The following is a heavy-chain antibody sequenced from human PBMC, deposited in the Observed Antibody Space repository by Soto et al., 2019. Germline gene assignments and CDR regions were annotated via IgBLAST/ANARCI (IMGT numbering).Heavy chain of an antibody. D-gene: IGHD2-15*01. CDR1: GYTFTGYY. CDR3: ARERVSSGGDYYYYGMDV. V-gene: IGHV1-2*04. CDR2: INPNSGGT. J-gene: IGHJ6*02. Sequence: QVQLVQSGAEVKKPGASVKVSCKASGYTFTGYYMHWVRQAPGQGLEWMGWINPNSGGTNYAQKFQGWVTMTRDTSISTAYMELSRLRSDDTAVYYCARERVSSGGDYYYYGMDVWGQGTTVTVSS.